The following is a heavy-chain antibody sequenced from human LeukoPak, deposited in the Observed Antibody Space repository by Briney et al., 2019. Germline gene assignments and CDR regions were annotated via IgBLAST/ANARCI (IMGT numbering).Heavy chain of an antibody. J-gene: IGHJ5*02. V-gene: IGHV1-8*01. CDR1: GYTFTSYD. CDR2: INPNSGNT. D-gene: IGHD3-3*01. CDR3: ARGNYDFWSGYLYLHSPRFDP. Sequence: ASVKVSCKASGYTFTSYDINWVRQATGQGLEWMGWINPNSGNTGYAQKFQGRVTMTRNTSISTAYMELSSLRSEDTAVYYCARGNYDFWSGYLYLHSPRFDPWGQGTLVTVSS.